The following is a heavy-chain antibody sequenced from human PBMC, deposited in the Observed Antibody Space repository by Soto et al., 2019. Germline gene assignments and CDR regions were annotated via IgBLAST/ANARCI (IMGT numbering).Heavy chain of an antibody. J-gene: IGHJ6*03. CDR2: IGTAGDT. CDR1: GFTFSSYD. D-gene: IGHD6-13*01. V-gene: IGHV3-13*01. CDR3: ARGGGIAAAPGGYYYMDV. Sequence: PGGSLRLACAASGFTFSSYDMHGVRQATGKGLEWVSAIGTAGDTYYPGSVKGRFTISRKNAKNSLYLQMNSLRAGDTAVYYCARGGGIAAAPGGYYYMDVWGKGTTVTVSS.